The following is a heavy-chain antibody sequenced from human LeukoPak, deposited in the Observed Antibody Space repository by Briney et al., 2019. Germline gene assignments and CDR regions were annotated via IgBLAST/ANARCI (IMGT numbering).Heavy chain of an antibody. D-gene: IGHD2-15*01. CDR3: TRRGPEVVPATLFDY. CDR1: GFTFGDYS. CDR2: IRRKAYGGTT. J-gene: IGHJ4*02. V-gene: IGHV3-49*03. Sequence: GGSLRLSCTTFGFTFGDYSMNWFRQAPGKGLEWVGFIRRKAYGGTTEYAASVTGRFTISRDDSKSIAFLQMSSLKTEDTAVYYCTRRGPEVVPATLFDYWGQGTLVTVSS.